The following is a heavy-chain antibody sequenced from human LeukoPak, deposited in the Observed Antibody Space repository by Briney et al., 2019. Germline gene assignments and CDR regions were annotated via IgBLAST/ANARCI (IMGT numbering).Heavy chain of an antibody. CDR3: QSRYLEWLLEY. CDR1: GVSINSNNYY. CDR2: IYSSGSA. Sequence: SETLSLTGTVSGVSINSNNYYWDWIRQPPGKGLEWIGSIYSSGSAYYNPSLKSRVAISVDTSKNQFSLRLSSVTAADTAVYYCQSRYLEWLLEYWGQGTLVTVSS. J-gene: IGHJ4*02. V-gene: IGHV4-39*01. D-gene: IGHD3-3*01.